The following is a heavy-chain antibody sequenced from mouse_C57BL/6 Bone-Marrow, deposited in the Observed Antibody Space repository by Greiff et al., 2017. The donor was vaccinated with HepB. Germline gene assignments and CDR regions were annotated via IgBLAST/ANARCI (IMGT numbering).Heavy chain of an antibody. V-gene: IGHV1-15*01. D-gene: IGHD1-1*01. CDR1: GYTFTDYE. CDR2: IDPETGGT. Sequence: QVQLQQSGAELVRPGASVTLSCKASGYTFTDYEMHWVKQTPVHGLEWIGAIDPETGGTAYNQKFKGKAILTADKSSSTAYMELRSLTSEDSAVYYCTRRDYGSRLYAMDYWGQGTSVTVSS. CDR3: TRRDYGSRLYAMDY. J-gene: IGHJ4*01.